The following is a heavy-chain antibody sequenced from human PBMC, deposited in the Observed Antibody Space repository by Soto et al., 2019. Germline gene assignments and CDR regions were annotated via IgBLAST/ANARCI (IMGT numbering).Heavy chain of an antibody. CDR1: GGSFGGYY. J-gene: IGHJ6*02. CDR3: AESGYSSSSRYYYYYGMDV. V-gene: IGHV4-34*01. D-gene: IGHD6-6*01. CDR2: INHSGST. Sequence: SETLSLTCAVYGGSFGGYYWSWIHQPPGKGLEWIGEINHSGSTNYNPSLKSRVSISVDTSKKQFSLKLSSVTAADTAVYYCAESGYSSSSRYYYYYGMDVWGQGTTVTVSS.